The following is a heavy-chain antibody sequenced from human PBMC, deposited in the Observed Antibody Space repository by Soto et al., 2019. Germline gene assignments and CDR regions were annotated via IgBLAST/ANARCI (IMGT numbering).Heavy chain of an antibody. CDR3: ARPGLHYDFWGGYFH. V-gene: IGHV1-18*01. Sequence: ASVKVSCKASGYTFTSYGISWVRQAPGRGLEWMGWISAYNGHTNYAQKLQGRVTMTTDTSTSTAYMELRSLRSDDTAVYYCARPGLHYDFWGGYFHWGQGTLVTVSS. J-gene: IGHJ4*02. CDR2: ISAYNGHT. CDR1: GYTFTSYG. D-gene: IGHD3-3*01.